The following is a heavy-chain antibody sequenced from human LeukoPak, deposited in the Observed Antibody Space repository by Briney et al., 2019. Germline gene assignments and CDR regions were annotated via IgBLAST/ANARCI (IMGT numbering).Heavy chain of an antibody. CDR2: IKSKTDGGTT. J-gene: IGHJ3*02. CDR3: TTDTNYDILTGYYSIDAFDI. D-gene: IGHD3-9*01. V-gene: IGHV3-15*01. CDR1: GFTFSSYA. Sequence: PGGSLRLSCAASGFTFSSYAMSWVRQAPGKGLEWVGRIKSKTDGGTTDYAAPVKGRFTISRDDSKNTLYLQMNSLKTEDTAVYYCTTDTNYDILTGYYSIDAFDIWGQGTMVTVSS.